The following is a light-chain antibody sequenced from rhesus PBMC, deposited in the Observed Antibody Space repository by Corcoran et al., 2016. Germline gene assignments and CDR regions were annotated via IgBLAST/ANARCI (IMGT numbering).Light chain of an antibody. V-gene: IGKV1-21*01. CDR1: QGISSW. Sequence: DIQMTQSPSSLSASVGDRVTISCRASQGISSWLAWYQQKPGIAPKLLNYKASRLQSGFPSRFSGRGSGTDFTLPISRLPPEDFATYYCQQYNSPPPWPFGQGTKVEIK. J-gene: IGKJ1*01. CDR3: QQYNSPPPWP. CDR2: KAS.